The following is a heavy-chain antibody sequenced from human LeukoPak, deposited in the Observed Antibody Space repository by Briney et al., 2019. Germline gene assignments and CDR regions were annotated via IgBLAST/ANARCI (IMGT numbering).Heavy chain of an antibody. CDR1: GGSISSHY. CDR3: ASHYGSGTFYSPFEY. D-gene: IGHD3-10*01. J-gene: IGHJ4*02. V-gene: IGHV4-59*11. CDR2: IHYIGST. Sequence: SETLSLTCTVSGGSISSHYWSWIRQPPGKGLEWIGYIHYIGSTNYNPSLKSRVTISVDTPKNQFSLKLNSVTAADTAVYYCASHYGSGTFYSPFEYWGQGTLVTVSS.